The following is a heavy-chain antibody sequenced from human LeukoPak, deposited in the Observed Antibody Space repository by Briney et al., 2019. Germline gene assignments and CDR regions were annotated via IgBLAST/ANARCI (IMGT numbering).Heavy chain of an antibody. CDR2: INHSGST. CDR1: GGSFSGYY. V-gene: IGHV4-34*01. Sequence: SETLSLTCAVYGGSFSGYYWSWIRQPPGKGLEWIGEINHSGSTNYNPSLKSRVTISVDTSKNQFSLKLSSVTAADTAVYYCAGDRDLVRGSFDYWGQGTLVTVSS. D-gene: IGHD1-26*01. CDR3: AGDRDLVRGSFDY. J-gene: IGHJ4*02.